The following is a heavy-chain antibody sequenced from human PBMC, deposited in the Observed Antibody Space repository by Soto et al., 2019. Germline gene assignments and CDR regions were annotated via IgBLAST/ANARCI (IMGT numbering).Heavy chain of an antibody. D-gene: IGHD3-22*01. CDR2: ISYDGSNK. CDR3: ARGFYYDRSGYYCDY. CDR1: GFTFSNNY. V-gene: IGHV3-30-3*01. Sequence: PGGSPRLSCAASGFTFSNNYMSWVRQGPGKGLEWVAVISYDGSNKYYADSVKGRFTISRDSTKQTLYLQMNSLRPDDTSMYYCARGFYYDRSGYYCDYLGEGTLVTVSS. J-gene: IGHJ4*02.